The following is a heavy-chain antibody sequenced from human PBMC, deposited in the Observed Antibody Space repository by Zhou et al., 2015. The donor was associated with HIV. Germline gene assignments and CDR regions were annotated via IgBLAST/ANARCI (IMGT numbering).Heavy chain of an antibody. CDR3: ARAYCSGGSCYSLVATGPMYFDY. D-gene: IGHD2-15*01. Sequence: QVQLVQSGAEVKKPGSSVKVSCKASGGTFSSYAISWVRQAPGQGLEWMGGIIPIFGTANYAQKFQGRVTITADESTSTAYMELSSLRSEDTAVYYCARAYCSGGSCYSLVATGPMYFDYWGQGTLVTVSS. CDR1: GGTFSSYA. J-gene: IGHJ4*02. CDR2: IIPIFGTA. V-gene: IGHV1-69*01.